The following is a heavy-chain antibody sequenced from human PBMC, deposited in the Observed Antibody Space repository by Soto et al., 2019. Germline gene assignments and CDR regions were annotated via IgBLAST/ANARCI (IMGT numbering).Heavy chain of an antibody. Sequence: SETLSLTCTFSGGSISSYYWSWIRQPPGKGLEWIGYIYYSGSTNYNPSLKSRVTISVDTSKNQFSLKLSSVTAEDTAVYYCSCGAAREDLDYWGQGTLVTVSS. V-gene: IGHV4-59*01. J-gene: IGHJ4*02. D-gene: IGHD2-15*01. CDR3: SCGAAREDLDY. CDR2: IYYSGST. CDR1: GGSISSYY.